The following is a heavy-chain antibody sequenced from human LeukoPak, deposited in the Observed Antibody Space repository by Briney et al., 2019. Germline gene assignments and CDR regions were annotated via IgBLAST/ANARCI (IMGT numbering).Heavy chain of an antibody. J-gene: IGHJ3*02. Sequence: PGGSLRLSCAASGFTFSSYGMHWVRQAPGKGLEWVAVIWYDGSNKYYADSVKGRFTISRDNSKNTLYLQMNSLRAEDTAVYYCARGYGSNGDAFDIWGQGTMVTVSS. CDR1: GFTFSSYG. D-gene: IGHD4-23*01. V-gene: IGHV3-33*01. CDR3: ARGYGSNGDAFDI. CDR2: IWYDGSNK.